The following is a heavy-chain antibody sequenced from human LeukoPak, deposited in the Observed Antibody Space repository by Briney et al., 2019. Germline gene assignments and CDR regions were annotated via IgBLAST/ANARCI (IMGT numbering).Heavy chain of an antibody. J-gene: IGHJ4*02. CDR3: ARHEGDYYDSSGSDY. V-gene: IGHV4-59*08. Sequence: PSETLSLTCTVSGGSISSYYWSWLRQPPGKGLEWIGYIYSSGSTNYNPSLKSRLTISVDASKNQFSLKLTSVTAADSAVYYCARHEGDYYDSSGSDYWGQGTLVTVSS. CDR2: IYSSGST. D-gene: IGHD3-22*01. CDR1: GGSISSYY.